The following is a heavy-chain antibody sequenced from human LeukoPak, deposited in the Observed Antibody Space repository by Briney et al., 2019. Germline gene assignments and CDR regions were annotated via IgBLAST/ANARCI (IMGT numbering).Heavy chain of an antibody. CDR3: ARDVDYYGSGSSLPYYYYYMDV. CDR2: ISAYNGNT. V-gene: IGHV1-18*01. D-gene: IGHD3-10*01. Sequence: ASVKVSCKASGYTFSSYGISWVRQAPGQGLEWMGWISAYNGNTNSVQKFQGRVTMTTDTSTSTAYMELRSLRSDDTAVYYCARDVDYYGSGSSLPYYYYYMDVWGKGTTVTISS. J-gene: IGHJ6*03. CDR1: GYTFSSYG.